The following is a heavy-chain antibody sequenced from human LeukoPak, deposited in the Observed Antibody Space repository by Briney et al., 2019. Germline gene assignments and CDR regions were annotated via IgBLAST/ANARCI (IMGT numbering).Heavy chain of an antibody. Sequence: GASVTVSFTSSVYSFTVYHIHWVRQAPGQGRGWMGWINPNSGGTNYAQKFQGRGTMTRDTSISTAYMELSRLRSDDTAVYYCARGRTYGPGSYWVDYWGQGTLVTVSS. D-gene: IGHD3-10*01. CDR2: INPNSGGT. V-gene: IGHV1-2*02. CDR1: VYSFTVYH. CDR3: ARGRTYGPGSYWVDY. J-gene: IGHJ4*02.